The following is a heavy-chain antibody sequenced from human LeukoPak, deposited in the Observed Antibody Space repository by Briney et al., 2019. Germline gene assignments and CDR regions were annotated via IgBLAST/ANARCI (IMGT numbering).Heavy chain of an antibody. J-gene: IGHJ5*02. CDR3: ARGGGSSRYNWFDP. V-gene: IGHV4-34*01. D-gene: IGHD1-26*01. CDR2: INHSGST. CDR1: GGSFRGYY. Sequence: SETLSLTCAVYGGSFRGYYWSWIRQPPGKGLEWLGEINHSGSTNYNPSLKSRVTISVDTSKNQFSLKLSSVTAADTAVYYCARGGGSSRYNWFDPWGQGTLVTVSS.